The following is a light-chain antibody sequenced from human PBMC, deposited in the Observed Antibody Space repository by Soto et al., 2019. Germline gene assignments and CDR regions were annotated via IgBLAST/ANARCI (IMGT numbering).Light chain of an antibody. V-gene: IGKV3-15*01. CDR1: QSVSSS. J-gene: IGKJ2*01. CDR3: QECINRTLNT. CDR2: GAS. Sequence: EIVMTQSPATLSVSPGERATHSCRASQSVSSSLAWYQQKPGQAPRLLIYGASTRATGIPARFSGSVSGTEFTATTISLHSVEFAVYYFQECINRTLNTIGHGTKLEI.